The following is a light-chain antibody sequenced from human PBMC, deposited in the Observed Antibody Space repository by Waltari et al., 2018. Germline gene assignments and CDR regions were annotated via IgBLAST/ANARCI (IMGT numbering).Light chain of an antibody. CDR1: QSVSGN. V-gene: IGKV3-15*01. Sequence: IVMTQSPATLSVSPGERVTLSCRASQSVSGNLAWYQQKPGQAPRLLLYGASTRAAGVPTRFSGSGSGTELTVTISSLQSEDFAVYYCQQYNDWPQTFGQGTKLETK. CDR2: GAS. J-gene: IGKJ2*01. CDR3: QQYNDWPQT.